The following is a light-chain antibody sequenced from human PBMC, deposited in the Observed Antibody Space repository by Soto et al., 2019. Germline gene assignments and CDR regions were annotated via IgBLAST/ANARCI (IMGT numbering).Light chain of an antibody. J-gene: IGLJ2*01. V-gene: IGLV2-8*01. CDR3: SSYAGINNLI. CDR2: EVN. CDR1: SSDVGFYNC. Sequence: QSALTQPPSASGSPGQSVTISCTGTSSDVGFYNCVSWFQQHPGKAPKLIIYEVNKRPSGVPDRFSGSKSGNTASLTVSGLQAEDEADYYCSSYAGINNLIFGGGTKLTVL.